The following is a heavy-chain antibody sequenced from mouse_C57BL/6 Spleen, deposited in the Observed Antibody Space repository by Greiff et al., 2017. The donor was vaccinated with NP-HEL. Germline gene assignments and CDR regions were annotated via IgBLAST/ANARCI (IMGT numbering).Heavy chain of an antibody. V-gene: IGHV5-9-1*02. CDR3: TRGDWDDYFDY. CDR1: GFTFSSYA. Sequence: EVQGVESGEGLVKPGGSLKLSCAASGFTFSSYAMSWVRQTPEKRLEWVAYISSGGDYIYYADTVKGRFTISRDNARNTLYLQMSSLKSEDTAMYYCTRGDWDDYFDYWGQGTTLTVSS. CDR2: ISSGGDYI. D-gene: IGHD4-1*01. J-gene: IGHJ2*01.